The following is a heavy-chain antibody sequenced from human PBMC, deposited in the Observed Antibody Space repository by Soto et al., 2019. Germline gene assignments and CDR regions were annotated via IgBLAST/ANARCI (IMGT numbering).Heavy chain of an antibody. CDR2: MNPNSGNT. Sequence: ASVKVSCKASGYTFTSYDINWVRQATGQGLEWMGWMNPNSGNTGYAQKFQGRITMTRTTSISTAYMELSSLRSEDTAVYYCARGRRWFGELLGYYYYYMDVWGKGTTVTVSS. D-gene: IGHD3-10*01. CDR1: GYTFTSYD. V-gene: IGHV1-8*01. J-gene: IGHJ6*03. CDR3: ARGRRWFGELLGYYYYYMDV.